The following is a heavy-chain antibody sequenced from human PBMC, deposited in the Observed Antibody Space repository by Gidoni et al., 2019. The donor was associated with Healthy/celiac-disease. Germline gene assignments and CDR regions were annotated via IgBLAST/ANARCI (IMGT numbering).Heavy chain of an antibody. D-gene: IGHD3-9*01. V-gene: IGHV4-34*01. CDR2: INHSGST. J-gene: IGHJ3*02. CDR1: GGSFSGYY. CDR3: ASSNYDILTGYSDAFDI. Sequence: QVQLQQWGAGLLKPSETLSLTCAVYGGSFSGYYWSWIRQPPGKGLEWIGEINHSGSTNYNPSLKSRVTISVDTSKNQFSLKLSSVTAADTAVYYCASSNYDILTGYSDAFDIWGQGTMVTVSS.